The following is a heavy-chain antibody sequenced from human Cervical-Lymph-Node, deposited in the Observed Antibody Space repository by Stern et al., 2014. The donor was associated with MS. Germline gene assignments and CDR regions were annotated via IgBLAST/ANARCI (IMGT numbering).Heavy chain of an antibody. Sequence: VQLVESGAEVKKPGASVKVSCKASGYTFTSYYMHWVRQAPGQGLEWMGIINPSGGSTTYAQKFQGRVTMTRDTSTTTVYMELSSLRSDDTAVYYCARALWATVVTYFDYWGQGTLVTVSS. CDR1: GYTFTSYY. D-gene: IGHD4-23*01. CDR3: ARALWATVVTYFDY. CDR2: INPSGGST. V-gene: IGHV1-46*03. J-gene: IGHJ4*02.